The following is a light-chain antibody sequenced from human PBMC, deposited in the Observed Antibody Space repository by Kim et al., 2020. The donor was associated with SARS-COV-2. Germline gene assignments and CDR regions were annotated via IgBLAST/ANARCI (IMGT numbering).Light chain of an antibody. Sequence: IVLTQSPGTLSLSPGERATLSCRASQSVSSSYLVWYQQKPGQAPRLLIYGASSRATGIPDRFSGSGSGTDFTLTISRLEPEDFAVYYFQQYGSSPGSRCGQGTKLEI. CDR3: QQYGSSPGSR. V-gene: IGKV3-20*01. CDR2: GAS. CDR1: QSVSSSY. J-gene: IGKJ2*03.